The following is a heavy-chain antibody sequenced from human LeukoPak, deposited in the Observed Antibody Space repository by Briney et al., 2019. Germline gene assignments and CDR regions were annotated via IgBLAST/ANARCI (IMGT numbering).Heavy chain of an antibody. V-gene: IGHV3-21*01. Sequence: GGSLRLSCAASGFTFSSYSMNWVRQAPGKGLEWVSSISSSSSNIYYADSGKGRFTISRDNAKNTLYLQMNSLRAEDTAVYYCARPSSLTGQDYWGQGTLVTVSS. D-gene: IGHD3-9*01. CDR3: ARPSSLTGQDY. CDR1: GFTFSSYS. J-gene: IGHJ4*02. CDR2: ISSSSSNI.